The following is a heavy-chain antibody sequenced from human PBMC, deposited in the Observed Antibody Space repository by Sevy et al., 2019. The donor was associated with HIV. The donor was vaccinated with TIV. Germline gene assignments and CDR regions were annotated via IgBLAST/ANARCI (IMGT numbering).Heavy chain of an antibody. CDR3: VRGNNLGELGCWFDP. CDR1: GFTFSSYD. V-gene: IGHV3-13*01. Sequence: GGSLRLSCAASGFTFSSYDMHWVRQVTGQGLEWVSGIGIAGDTYYPGSVKGRFTISRENARNSLDLQMNSLRAGDTAVYYCVRGNNLGELGCWFDPWGQGTLVTVSS. J-gene: IGHJ5*02. D-gene: IGHD3-10*01. CDR2: IGIAGDT.